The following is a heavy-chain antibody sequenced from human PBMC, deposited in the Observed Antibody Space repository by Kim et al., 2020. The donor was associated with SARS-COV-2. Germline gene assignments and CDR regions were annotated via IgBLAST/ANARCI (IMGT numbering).Heavy chain of an antibody. Sequence: GGSLRLSCAASGFTFSSYWMHWVRQAPGKGLVWVSRINSDGSSTSYADSVKGRFTISRDNAKNTLYLQMNSLRAEDTAVYYCARDQFTANRFYYYYGMDVWGQGTTVTVSS. V-gene: IGHV3-74*01. CDR3: ARDQFTANRFYYYYGMDV. J-gene: IGHJ6*02. D-gene: IGHD2-21*02. CDR2: INSDGSST. CDR1: GFTFSSYW.